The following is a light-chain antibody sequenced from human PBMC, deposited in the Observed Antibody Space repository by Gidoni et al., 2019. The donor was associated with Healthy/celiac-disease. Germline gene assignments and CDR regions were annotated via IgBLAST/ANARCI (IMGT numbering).Light chain of an antibody. CDR1: QSISSY. Sequence: DIQMTQSPSSLSASVGDRVTITCRASQSISSYLNWYQQKPGKAPKLLIYAASSLQSGVPSRFSGSGSGTDFTLTISSLQPEDFATYYCQQSYITHTFGQGTKLEIK. CDR2: AAS. V-gene: IGKV1-39*01. J-gene: IGKJ2*01. CDR3: QQSYITHT.